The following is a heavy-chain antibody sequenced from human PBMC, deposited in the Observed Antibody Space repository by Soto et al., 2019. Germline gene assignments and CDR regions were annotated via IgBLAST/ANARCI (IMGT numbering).Heavy chain of an antibody. CDR1: CGSIISIDYF. Sequence: SETLSLTCSFSCGSIISIDYFWSWIRQPPGKGLEWIGFIYHTGTTYYNPSLSSRVTISIDTSKSHFSMKLNSVTAADTAVYYCARVMAAMQNWLDPWGQGTLVTVSS. CDR3: ARVMAAMQNWLDP. V-gene: IGHV4-30-4*01. J-gene: IGHJ5*02. CDR2: IYHTGTT. D-gene: IGHD2-2*01.